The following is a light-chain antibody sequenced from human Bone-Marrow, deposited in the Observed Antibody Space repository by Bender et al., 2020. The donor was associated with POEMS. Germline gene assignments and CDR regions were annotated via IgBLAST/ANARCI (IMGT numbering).Light chain of an antibody. CDR2: DVS. CDR1: SSYFGTYNY. Sequence: QSALTQPRSVSGSPGQSVTISCTGTSSYFGTYNYVSWYQQHPGKAPKLMIFDVSARPSGVSSRFSGSKSGDTASLTISGLQAEDEADYYCCSYAGSKVFGGGTKLTVL. V-gene: IGLV2-23*02. J-gene: IGLJ2*01. CDR3: CSYAGSKV.